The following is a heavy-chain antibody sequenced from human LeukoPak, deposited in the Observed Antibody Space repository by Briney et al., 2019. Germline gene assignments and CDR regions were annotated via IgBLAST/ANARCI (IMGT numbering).Heavy chain of an antibody. Sequence: SETLSLTCGVSGGSVSSTNWWTWIRPPPGKGLEWIGEVHLDRRTSFNPSLKSRLTMSVDLSENHVSLKLTSVTAADTAVYYCAREGGFYRPLDYSGQGTLVTVSS. V-gene: IGHV4-4*02. D-gene: IGHD6-25*01. CDR1: GGSVSSTNW. CDR3: AREGGFYRPLDY. CDR2: VHLDRRT. J-gene: IGHJ4*02.